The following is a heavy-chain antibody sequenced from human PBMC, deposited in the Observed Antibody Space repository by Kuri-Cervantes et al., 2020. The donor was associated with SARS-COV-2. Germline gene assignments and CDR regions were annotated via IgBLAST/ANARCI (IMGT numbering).Heavy chain of an antibody. V-gene: IGHV4-30-4*01. J-gene: IGHJ3*01. CDR1: GGSFSSGDYY. CDR3: AGFPHLSLDAFDV. CDR2: MFYTGYT. Sequence: SCTVSGGSFSSGDYYWSWIRQPPGKGLEWIAYMFYTGYTYSNPSLKSRLTTSVDTSKNQFSLKLSSVTAADTAVYYCAGFPHLSLDAFDVWGQGTVVTVSS.